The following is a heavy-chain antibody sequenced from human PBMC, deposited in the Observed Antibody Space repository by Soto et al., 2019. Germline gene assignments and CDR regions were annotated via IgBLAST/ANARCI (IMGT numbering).Heavy chain of an antibody. D-gene: IGHD3-22*01. CDR3: ARVGPAHYYDRSGYYSPLDY. Sequence: QVQLVQSGAEVKKPGSSVKVSCKASGDTFSSYAINWVRQAPGQGLEWMGGIIPMFGTANYAQTFKGRVTITAGESTSTVYVELSSLRSEDTAVYYCARVGPAHYYDRSGYYSPLDYWGQGTLVTVSS. J-gene: IGHJ4*02. CDR2: IIPMFGTA. V-gene: IGHV1-69*01. CDR1: GDTFSSYA.